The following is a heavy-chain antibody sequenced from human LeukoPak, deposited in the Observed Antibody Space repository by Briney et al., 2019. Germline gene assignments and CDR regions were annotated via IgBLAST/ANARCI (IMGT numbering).Heavy chain of an antibody. CDR3: AKGGVLRYFDWLPHMAFYDY. V-gene: IGHV3-11*01. CDR1: GFTFSDYY. Sequence: GGSLRLSCAASGFTFSDYYMSWIRQAPAKGLEWVSYISSSGSTIYYADSVKGRFTISRDNAKNSLYLRMNGLRVEDTALYYCAKGGVLRYFDWLPHMAFYDYWGQGTLVTVSS. J-gene: IGHJ4*02. D-gene: IGHD3-9*01. CDR2: ISSSGSTI.